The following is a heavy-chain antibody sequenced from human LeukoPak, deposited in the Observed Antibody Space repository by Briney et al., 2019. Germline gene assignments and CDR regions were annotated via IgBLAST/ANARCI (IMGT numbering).Heavy chain of an antibody. Sequence: PGGSLRLSCAASGFTFSDHYISWFRQAPGKGLEWVSYISGSSGDIYYADSVKGRFTISRDNAKNSVYLQMNSLRVEDTAIYYCARDKGTYWGQGTLVTVSS. CDR2: ISGSSGDI. CDR1: GFTFSDHY. V-gene: IGHV3-11*01. CDR3: ARDKGTY. J-gene: IGHJ4*02.